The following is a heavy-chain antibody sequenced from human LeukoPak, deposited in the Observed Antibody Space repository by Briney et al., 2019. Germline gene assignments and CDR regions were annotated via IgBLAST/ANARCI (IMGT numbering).Heavy chain of an antibody. Sequence: AGESLKVSCKGSGYSFTSYWIGWVRQMPGKGLEWMGIIYPGDSDTRYSPSFQGQVTISADKSISTAYLQWSSLKASDTAMYYCARASYYYDSSGYYIRGYAFDIWGQGTMVTVSS. J-gene: IGHJ3*02. CDR1: GYSFTSYW. CDR3: ARASYYYDSSGYYIRGYAFDI. D-gene: IGHD3-22*01. V-gene: IGHV5-51*01. CDR2: IYPGDSDT.